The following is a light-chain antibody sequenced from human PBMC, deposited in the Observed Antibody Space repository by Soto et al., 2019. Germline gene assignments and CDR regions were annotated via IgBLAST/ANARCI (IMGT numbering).Light chain of an antibody. CDR3: QQWYNWPFP. J-gene: IGKJ2*01. V-gene: IGKV3-15*01. CDR1: QSISSE. Sequence: EIVMTQSPATLSVSPGERATLSCRASQSISSELAWYQQRPGQPPRLLIYGASTRATGVPDRFTGSGSGSDLTLTIRGLQSADFAVYYCQQWYNWPFPFGQGTRLEI. CDR2: GAS.